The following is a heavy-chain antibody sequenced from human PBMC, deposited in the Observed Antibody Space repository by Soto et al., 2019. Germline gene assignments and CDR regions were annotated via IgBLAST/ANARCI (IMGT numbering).Heavy chain of an antibody. J-gene: IGHJ3*02. CDR1: GFTFSLYW. CDR2: IKQDGTEK. Sequence: PGGSLRLSCAASGFTFSLYWMNLVLQAPGKGLERVANIKQDGTEKNYVDSVKGRFTISRDNARNSLYLQMDSLRAEDTAVYFCARGDTPMITGMDSFDIWGQGTMVTVSS. D-gene: IGHD5-18*01. CDR3: ARGDTPMITGMDSFDI. V-gene: IGHV3-7*01.